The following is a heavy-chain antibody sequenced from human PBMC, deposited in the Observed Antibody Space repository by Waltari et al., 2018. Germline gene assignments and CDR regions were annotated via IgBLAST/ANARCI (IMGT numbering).Heavy chain of an antibody. CDR2: IWYDGSNK. Sequence: QVQLVESGGGVVQPGRSLRLSCAASGFTFSRYGMPWVRQAPGKGLEWVAVIWYDGSNKYYADSVKGRFTISRDNSKNTLYLQMNSLRAEDTAVYYCAKGAVAGPIFDYWGQGTLVTVSS. CDR1: GFTFSRYG. J-gene: IGHJ4*02. V-gene: IGHV3-33*06. D-gene: IGHD6-19*01. CDR3: AKGAVAGPIFDY.